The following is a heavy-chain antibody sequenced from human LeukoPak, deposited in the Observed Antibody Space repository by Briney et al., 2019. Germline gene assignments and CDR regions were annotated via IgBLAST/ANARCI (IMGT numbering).Heavy chain of an antibody. CDR2: IYYSGST. V-gene: IGHV4-59*06. Sequence: SETLSLTCTVSGGSISSYYWSWIRQHPGKGLEWIGYIYYSGSTYYNPSLTSRVTISVDTSKNQFSLKLSSVTAADTAVYYCARIFSGGGVDYWGQGTLVTVSS. CDR3: ARIFSGGGVDY. J-gene: IGHJ4*02. D-gene: IGHD2-15*01. CDR1: GGSISSYY.